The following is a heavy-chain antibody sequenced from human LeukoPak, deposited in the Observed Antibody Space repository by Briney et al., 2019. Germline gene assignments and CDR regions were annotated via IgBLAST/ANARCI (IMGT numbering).Heavy chain of an antibody. V-gene: IGHV3-21*01. CDR2: ISSSSSYI. CDR3: ARDRGRIHPFDL. J-gene: IGHJ5*02. D-gene: IGHD2-21*01. CDR1: GFTFSSYS. Sequence: PGGSLRLSCAASGFTFSSYSMNWVRQAPGKGLEWVSSISSSSSYIYYADSVKGRFTISRDNAKNSLYLQMNSLRAEDTAVYYCARDRGRIHPFDLWGQGTLVTVSS.